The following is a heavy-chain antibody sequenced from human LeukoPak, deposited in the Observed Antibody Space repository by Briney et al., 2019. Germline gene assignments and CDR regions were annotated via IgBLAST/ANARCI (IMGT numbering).Heavy chain of an antibody. J-gene: IGHJ4*02. CDR1: GFTFSSYG. CDR2: ISYDGSNK. Sequence: GRSLRLSCAASGFTFSSYGMHWVRQAPGKGLEWVAVISYDGSNKYYADSVQGRFTFSRDNSKNTLYLQMNSLRAEDTAVYYCAKVLSGTFGTKVDYWGQGTLVTVSS. D-gene: IGHD1-26*01. CDR3: AKVLSGTFGTKVDY. V-gene: IGHV3-30*18.